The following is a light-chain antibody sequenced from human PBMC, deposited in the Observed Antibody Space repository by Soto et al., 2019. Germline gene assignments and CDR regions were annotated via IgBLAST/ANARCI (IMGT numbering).Light chain of an antibody. CDR2: EGS. CDR3: CSYAGSSTWV. Sequence: QSALTQPASVSGSPGQSITIAWTGSRSDVGSYNFVSWHQQHPGKAPKLMIYEGSKRPSGVSNRFSGSKSGNTASLTISGLQAEDEADYYCCSYAGSSTWVFGGGTQLTVL. J-gene: IGLJ3*02. V-gene: IGLV2-23*01. CDR1: RSDVGSYNF.